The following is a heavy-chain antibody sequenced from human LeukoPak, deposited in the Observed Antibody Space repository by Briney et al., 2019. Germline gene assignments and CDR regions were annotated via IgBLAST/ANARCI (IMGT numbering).Heavy chain of an antibody. CDR2: IYYSGST. Sequence: SETLSLTCTVSGGSISSGGYYWSWIRQHPGKGLEWIGYIYYSGSTYYNPSLKSRVTISVDTSKNQFSLKLSSVAAADTAVYYCARAPQSGYSEDLDYYYYGMDVWGQGTTVTVSS. J-gene: IGHJ6*02. CDR1: GGSISSGGYY. D-gene: IGHD3-22*01. CDR3: ARAPQSGYSEDLDYYYYGMDV. V-gene: IGHV4-31*03.